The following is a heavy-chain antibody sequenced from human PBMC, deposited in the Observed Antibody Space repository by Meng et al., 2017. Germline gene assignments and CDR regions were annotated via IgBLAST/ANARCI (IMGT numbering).Heavy chain of an antibody. CDR3: ASDLPDYYDSSGYPY. Sequence: QLQLVQSWGEVKKPGSSVKVSCKASGGTFSSYAISWVRQAPGQGLEWMGGISPIFGTANYAQKFQGRVTITADKSTSTAYMELSSLRSEDTAVYYCASDLPDYYDSSGYPYWGQGTLVTVSS. CDR1: GGTFSSYA. J-gene: IGHJ4*02. V-gene: IGHV1-69*06. D-gene: IGHD3-22*01. CDR2: ISPIFGTA.